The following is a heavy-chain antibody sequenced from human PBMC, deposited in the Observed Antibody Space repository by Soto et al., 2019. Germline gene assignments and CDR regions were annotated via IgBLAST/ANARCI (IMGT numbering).Heavy chain of an antibody. J-gene: IGHJ4*02. D-gene: IGHD3-22*01. V-gene: IGHV3-73*01. CDR3: TRLDISGNYYDY. CDR1: GFTLSGSA. Sequence: PGGSLRLSCAASGFTLSGSAMHRVSQASGKGLEWVGRIRSKAFNYATAYAASVKGRFTISRDDSKNTAYLQMTSLKTEDTAVYYCTRLDISGNYYDYWGQGTLVTVSS. CDR2: IRSKAFNYAT.